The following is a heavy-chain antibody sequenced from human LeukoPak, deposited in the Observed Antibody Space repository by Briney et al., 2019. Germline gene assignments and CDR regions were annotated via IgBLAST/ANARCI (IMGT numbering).Heavy chain of an antibody. J-gene: IGHJ4*02. D-gene: IGHD1-26*01. Sequence: GGSLRLSCAASGFTFSSYGMHWVRQAPGKGLEWVAVISYDGSKKFYADPVKGRFTISRDNSKNTLYIQMNSLRAEDTAVYYCAKDGGSAGDYWGQGTLVTVSS. V-gene: IGHV3-30*18. CDR3: AKDGGSAGDY. CDR1: GFTFSSYG. CDR2: ISYDGSKK.